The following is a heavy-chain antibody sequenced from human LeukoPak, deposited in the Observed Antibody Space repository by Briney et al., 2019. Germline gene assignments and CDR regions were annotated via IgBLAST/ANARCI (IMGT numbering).Heavy chain of an antibody. CDR1: GYTFTGYY. V-gene: IGHV1-46*01. Sequence: ASVKVSCKASGYTFTGYYMHWVRQAPGQGLEWMGIINPSGGSTSYAQKFQGRVTMTRDMSTSTVYMELSSLRSEDTAVYYCARGGRDQLLYTYFDYWGQGTLVTVSS. J-gene: IGHJ4*02. CDR2: INPSGGST. CDR3: ARGGRDQLLYTYFDY. D-gene: IGHD2-2*02.